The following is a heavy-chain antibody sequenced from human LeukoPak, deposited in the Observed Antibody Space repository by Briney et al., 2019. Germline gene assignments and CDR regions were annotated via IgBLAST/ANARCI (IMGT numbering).Heavy chain of an antibody. D-gene: IGHD6-19*01. V-gene: IGHV3-7*01. CDR3: ARGRGDSGWWIPYFFDY. CDR1: GFTFSYFW. Sequence: PGGSPRLSCAASGFTFSYFWMTWVRQAPGKGLEWVANINEDGSKKYYVDSVKGRFTISRDNAKNSLYLQMNSLRVEDTAVYYCARGRGDSGWWIPYFFDYWGQGNLITVSS. CDR2: INEDGSKK. J-gene: IGHJ4*02.